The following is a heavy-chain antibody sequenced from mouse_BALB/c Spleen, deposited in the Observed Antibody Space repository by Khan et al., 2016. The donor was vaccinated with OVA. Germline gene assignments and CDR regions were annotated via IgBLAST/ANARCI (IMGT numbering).Heavy chain of an antibody. CDR2: IYPGNGDT. CDR3: VSSWDSYYFDY. Sequence: QVQLQQSGAELARPGASVKLSCKASGYIFTKFWMQWVKQRPGQGLEWIGAIYPGNGDTRYTQRFKGKAKLTADESSSTAYMQLSSLASEDSAVYYCVSSWDSYYFDYWGQGTTLTVSS. J-gene: IGHJ2*01. D-gene: IGHD4-1*01. V-gene: IGHV1-87*01. CDR1: GYIFTKFW.